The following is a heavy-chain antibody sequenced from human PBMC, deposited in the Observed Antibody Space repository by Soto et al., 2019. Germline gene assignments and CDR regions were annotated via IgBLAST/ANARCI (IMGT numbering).Heavy chain of an antibody. CDR1: GKAFTSFW. CDR2: IYPGDSDT. Sequence: PGESLKISCKISGKAFTSFWVVWVRQMPGRGLEWTGNIYPGDSDTRYTPPFQGQVTISADKSTNTAYLQWHSLQASDTALYYCAKQDDRGALEIWGQGTKVTVSS. J-gene: IGHJ3*02. D-gene: IGHD3-22*01. V-gene: IGHV5-51*01. CDR3: AKQDDRGALEI.